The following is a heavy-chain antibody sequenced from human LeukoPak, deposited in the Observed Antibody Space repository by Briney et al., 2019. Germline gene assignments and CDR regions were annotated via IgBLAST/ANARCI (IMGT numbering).Heavy chain of an antibody. CDR1: GFTFSSYG. V-gene: IGHV3-33*01. CDR2: IWYDGSNK. D-gene: IGHD6-19*01. Sequence: PGGSLRLSCAASGFTFSSYGMHWVRQAPGKGLEWVAVIWYDGSNKYYADSVKGRFTISRDNSKNTLYLQMNSLRAEDTAVYYCAGSIAVAGTIDYWGQGTLVALSS. J-gene: IGHJ4*02. CDR3: AGSIAVAGTIDY.